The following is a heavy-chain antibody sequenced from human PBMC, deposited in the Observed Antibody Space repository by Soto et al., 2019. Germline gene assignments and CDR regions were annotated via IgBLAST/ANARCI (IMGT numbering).Heavy chain of an antibody. D-gene: IGHD4-17*01. V-gene: IGHV3-48*01. CDR3: ATSTSTAPGY. CDR1: GFTFSSYS. Sequence: GGSLRLSCAASGFTFSSYSFHWVRQAPGKGLEWVSYISTSSTNIYYADSVKGRFIISRDSVKNSLFLQMNSLRAEDTAVYYCATSTSTAPGYWGQGTLVTVSS. CDR2: ISTSSTNI. J-gene: IGHJ4*02.